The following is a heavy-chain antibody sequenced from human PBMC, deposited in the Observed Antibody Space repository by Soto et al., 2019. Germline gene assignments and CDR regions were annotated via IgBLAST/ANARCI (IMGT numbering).Heavy chain of an antibody. CDR3: ARDQRSYGEPPFDY. CDR1: GFALTGYY. D-gene: IGHD3-16*01. V-gene: IGHV1-2*02. J-gene: IGHJ4*02. Sequence: ASVKVSCKASGFALTGYYIHWVRLAPGQGLEWMGWIKSNGDGTKYARKFQDRVTMTRDTSMNTVYMELSRLRSDDTAVYYCARDQRSYGEPPFDYWGQGTLVTVSS. CDR2: IKSNGDGT.